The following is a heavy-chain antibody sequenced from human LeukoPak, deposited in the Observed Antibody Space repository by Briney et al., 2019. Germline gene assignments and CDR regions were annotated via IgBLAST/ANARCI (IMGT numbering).Heavy chain of an antibody. CDR2: ISGSGGST. D-gene: IGHD6-13*01. J-gene: IGHJ4*02. V-gene: IGHV3-23*01. CDR3: AKDLESIAAAVVGENY. Sequence: GGSLRLSCAASGFTFSSYAMSWVRQAPGKGLEWVSAISGSGGSTYYADSVKGRSTISRDNSKNTLYLQMNSLRAEDTAVYYCAKDLESIAAAVVGENYWGQGTLVTVSS. CDR1: GFTFSSYA.